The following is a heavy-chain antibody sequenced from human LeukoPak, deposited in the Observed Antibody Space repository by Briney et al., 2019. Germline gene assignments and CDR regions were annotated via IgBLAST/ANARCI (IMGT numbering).Heavy chain of an antibody. CDR3: ATRAPDSSGYYGFDP. Sequence: ASVKVSCKVSGYTLTELSMHWVRQAPGKGLEWMGGFDPEDGETIYAQKFQGGVTMTEDTSTDTAYMELSSLRSEDTAVYYCATRAPDSSGYYGFDPWGQGTLVTVSS. V-gene: IGHV1-24*01. J-gene: IGHJ5*02. D-gene: IGHD3-22*01. CDR1: GYTLTELS. CDR2: FDPEDGET.